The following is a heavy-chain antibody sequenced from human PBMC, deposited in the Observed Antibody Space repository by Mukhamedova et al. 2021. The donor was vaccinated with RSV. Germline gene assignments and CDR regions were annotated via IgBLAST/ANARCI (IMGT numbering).Heavy chain of an antibody. CDR2: INPSGGST. CDR3: ARAVPYCSSTSCQNDAFAI. V-gene: IGHV1-46*01. D-gene: IGHD2-2*01. Sequence: WMGIINPSGGSTSYAQKFQGRVTMTRDTSTSTVYMELSSLRSEDTAVYYCARAVPYCSSTSCQNDAFAIWGQGTMDTGTS. J-gene: IGHJ3*02.